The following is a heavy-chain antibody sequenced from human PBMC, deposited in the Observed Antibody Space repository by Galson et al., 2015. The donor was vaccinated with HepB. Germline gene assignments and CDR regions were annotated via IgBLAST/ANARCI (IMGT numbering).Heavy chain of an antibody. V-gene: IGHV3-48*01. CDR1: GFTFSSYS. Sequence: SLRLSCAASGFTFSSYSMNWVRQAPGKGLEWVSYISSSSSIYYADSVKGRFTISRDNAKNSLYLQMNSLRAEDTAVYYCARGRRSYWYVDLWGRGTLVTVSS. CDR2: ISSSSSI. J-gene: IGHJ2*01. CDR3: ARGRRSYWYVDL.